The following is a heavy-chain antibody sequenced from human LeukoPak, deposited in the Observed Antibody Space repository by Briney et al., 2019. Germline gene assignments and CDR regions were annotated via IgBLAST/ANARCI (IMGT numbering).Heavy chain of an antibody. V-gene: IGHV4-59*01. Sequence: SETLSLTCTVSGGSISSYYWSWIRQPPGKGLEWIGYIYYSGSTNYNPSLKSRVTISVDTSKNQFSLKLSSVTAADTAVYYCSGFTYGSYWYFDLWGRGTLVTVSS. CDR3: SGFTYGSYWYFDL. CDR2: IYYSGST. J-gene: IGHJ2*01. CDR1: GGSISSYY. D-gene: IGHD3-10*01.